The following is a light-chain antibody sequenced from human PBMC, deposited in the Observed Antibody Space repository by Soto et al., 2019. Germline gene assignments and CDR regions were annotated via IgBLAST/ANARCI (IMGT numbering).Light chain of an antibody. V-gene: IGLV3-21*04. J-gene: IGLJ2*01. CDR3: QVWDSSSDHPHVV. CDR2: YDS. Sequence: SYELTQPPSVSVDPGKTARITCGGNDIGSKSVHWYQQKPGQAPVLVIYYDSDRPSGIPERFSGSNSGNTATLTISRVEAGDEADYYCQVWDSSSDHPHVVFGGGTKLTVL. CDR1: DIGSKS.